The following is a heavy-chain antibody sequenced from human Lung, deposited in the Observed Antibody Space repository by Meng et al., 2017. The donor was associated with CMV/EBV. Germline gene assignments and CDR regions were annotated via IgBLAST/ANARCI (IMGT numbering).Heavy chain of an antibody. CDR3: ARDAFYYYYYYVRDV. V-gene: IGHV3-21*01. CDR2: ISSSSSYI. Sequence: GGSLRLXCAASGFTFSSYSMNWVRQAPGKGLEWVSSISSSSSYIYYADSVKGRFTISRDNAKNSLYLQMNSLRAEDTAVYYCARDAFYYYYYYVRDVWGKGTTITVSS. J-gene: IGHJ6*04. CDR1: GFTFSSYS. D-gene: IGHD3-16*01.